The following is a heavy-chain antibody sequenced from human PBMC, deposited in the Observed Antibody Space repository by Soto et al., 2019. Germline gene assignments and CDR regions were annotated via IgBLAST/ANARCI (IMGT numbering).Heavy chain of an antibody. CDR3: ARELSWGSNCYYYMDE. J-gene: IGHJ6*03. D-gene: IGHD7-27*01. V-gene: IGHV3-48*01. CDR1: GFILSDCA. CDR2: ISSSSSVV. Sequence: EVQLVESGGGLVQPGGSLRLSCATSGFILSDCAMNWVRQAPGKGLEWGRYISSSSSVVDYAESVKGRFTVSRDNARNSLDLQMNSLRAEDTAVYYCARELSWGSNCYYYMDEWGNGTTVTVYS.